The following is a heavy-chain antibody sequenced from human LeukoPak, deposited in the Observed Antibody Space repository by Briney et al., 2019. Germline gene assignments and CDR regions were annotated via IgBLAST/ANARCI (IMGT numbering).Heavy chain of an antibody. CDR2: ISSSSSYI. CDR1: GFTFSSYS. J-gene: IGHJ3*02. V-gene: IGHV3-21*01. CDR3: ARDWGYSSSWHDAFDI. Sequence: PGGSLRLSCAASGFTFSSYSMNWARQAPGKGLEWVSSISSSSSYIYYADSVKGRFTISRDNAKNSLYLQMNSLRAEDTAVYYCARDWGYSSSWHDAFDIWGQGTMVTVSS. D-gene: IGHD6-13*01.